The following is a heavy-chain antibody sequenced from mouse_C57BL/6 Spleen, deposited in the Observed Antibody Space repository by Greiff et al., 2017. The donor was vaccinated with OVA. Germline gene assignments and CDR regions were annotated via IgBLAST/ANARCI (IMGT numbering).Heavy chain of an antibody. D-gene: IGHD1-1*01. CDR2: IDPSDSYT. Sequence: QVQLQQPGAELVMPGASVKLSCKASGYTFTSYWMHWVKQRPGQGLEWIGEIDPSDSYTNYNQKFKGKSTLTVDKSSSTAYMQLSSLTSEDSAVYYCARTGGYGSSPYYFDYWGQGTTLTVSS. CDR1: GYTFTSYW. J-gene: IGHJ2*01. V-gene: IGHV1-69*01. CDR3: ARTGGYGSSPYYFDY.